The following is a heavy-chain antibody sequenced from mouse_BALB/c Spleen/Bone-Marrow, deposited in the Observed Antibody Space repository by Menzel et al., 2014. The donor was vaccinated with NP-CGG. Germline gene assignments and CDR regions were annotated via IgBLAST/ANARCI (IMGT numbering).Heavy chain of an antibody. CDR2: IHYSGNT. Sequence: EVHLVESGPDLVKPSQSLSPTCTVTGYSITSGYGWHWVRQFPGNKLEWMGYIHYSGNTDYNPSLKSRISITRDTSKNQFFLQLNSVTTEDTATYYCVRETKVVADFDYWGQGTTLTVSS. J-gene: IGHJ2*01. CDR1: GYSITSGYG. CDR3: VRETKVVADFDY. D-gene: IGHD1-1*01. V-gene: IGHV3-1*02.